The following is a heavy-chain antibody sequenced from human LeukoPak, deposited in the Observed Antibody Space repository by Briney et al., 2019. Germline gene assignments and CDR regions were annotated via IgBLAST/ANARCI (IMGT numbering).Heavy chain of an antibody. Sequence: KASETLSLTCAVSGGSFSGYYWTWIRQSPGTGLEWIGDISHNGRTKYNPSLKSRVTISVDRSKNQFSLKLSSVTAADTAVYYCATAREGYSGYDAFDIWGQGTMVTVSS. CDR2: ISHNGRT. V-gene: IGHV4-34*01. J-gene: IGHJ3*02. CDR3: ATAREGYSGYDAFDI. CDR1: GGSFSGYY. D-gene: IGHD5-12*01.